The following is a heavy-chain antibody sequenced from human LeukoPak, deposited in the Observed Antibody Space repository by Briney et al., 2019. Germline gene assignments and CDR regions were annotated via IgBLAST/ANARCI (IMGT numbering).Heavy chain of an antibody. CDR3: ARDLIPPLGIDY. J-gene: IGHJ4*02. CDR2: IWYDGSNN. CDR1: GFTFSSYG. D-gene: IGHD1-26*01. V-gene: IGHV3-33*01. Sequence: GRSLRLSCAASGFTFSSYGMHWVRQAPGKGLEWVAVIWYDGSNNYYADSMHGRFPISRDNSKNTLYLQMNSLRAEDTALYYCARDLIPPLGIDYWGQGTLVTVSS.